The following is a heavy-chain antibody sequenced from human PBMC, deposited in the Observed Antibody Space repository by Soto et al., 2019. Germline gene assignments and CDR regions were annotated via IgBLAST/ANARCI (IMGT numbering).Heavy chain of an antibody. D-gene: IGHD6-13*01. V-gene: IGHV3-23*01. J-gene: IGHJ6*02. CDR2: ISGSGGST. Sequence: GSLRLSCAASGFTFSSYAMSWVRQAPGKGLEWVSAISGSGGSTYYADSVKGRFTISRDNSKNTLYLQMNSLRAEDTAVYYCAKDHDTYSSSWALGYSYGMEVWGQGTTVNV. CDR1: GFTFSSYA. CDR3: AKDHDTYSSSWALGYSYGMEV.